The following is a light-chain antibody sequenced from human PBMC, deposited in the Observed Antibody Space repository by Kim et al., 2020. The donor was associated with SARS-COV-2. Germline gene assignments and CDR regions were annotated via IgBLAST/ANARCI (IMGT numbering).Light chain of an antibody. J-gene: IGLJ3*02. V-gene: IGLV3-21*04. CDR3: QVWHSTTDHRV. CDR2: YDN. Sequence: APGKTTKITCGGNNIETKSVHWYQQKPGQAPVVVIYYDNDRPSGIPERFSGSNSGNTATLTISRVEAGDEADYYCQVWHSTTDHRVFGGGTKVTVL. CDR1: NIETKS.